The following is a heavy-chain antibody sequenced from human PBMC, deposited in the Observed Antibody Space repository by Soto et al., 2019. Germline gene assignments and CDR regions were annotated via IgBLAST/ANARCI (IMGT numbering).Heavy chain of an antibody. CDR2: ISYDGSNK. CDR1: GFTFSSYA. V-gene: IGHV3-30-3*01. D-gene: IGHD2-15*01. J-gene: IGHJ4*02. Sequence: VGSLRLSCAASGFTFSSYAMHWVRQAPGKGLEWVAVISYDGSNKYYADSVKGRFTISRDNSKNTLYLQMNSLRAEDTAVYYCARDPVPPLGYCSGGSCYAFDYWGQGTLVTVSS. CDR3: ARDPVPPLGYCSGGSCYAFDY.